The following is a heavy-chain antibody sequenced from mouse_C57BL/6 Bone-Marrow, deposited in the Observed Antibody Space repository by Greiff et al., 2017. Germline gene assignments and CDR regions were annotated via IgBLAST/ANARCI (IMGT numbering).Heavy chain of an antibody. J-gene: IGHJ4*01. Sequence: EVQLLESGGGLVKPGGSLKLSCAASGFTFSDYGMHWVRQAPEKGLEWVAYISSGSGTIYYADTVKGRVTISRDNATNTLFLQMSSLRSEDTAMYYCARAPHYCDSSYFGMDYWGQGTSVTVSS. V-gene: IGHV5-17*01. CDR1: GFTFSDYG. CDR3: ARAPHYCDSSYFGMDY. D-gene: IGHD1-1*01. CDR2: ISSGSGTI.